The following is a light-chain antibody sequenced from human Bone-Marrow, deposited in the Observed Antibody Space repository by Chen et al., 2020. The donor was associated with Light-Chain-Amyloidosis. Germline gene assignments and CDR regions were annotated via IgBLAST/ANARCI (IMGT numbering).Light chain of an antibody. CDR3: GSYTTTNTLV. CDR1: NSDVGAHKY. V-gene: IGLV2-14*03. J-gene: IGLJ3*02. Sequence: QSALTQPASVSGSPGQSVTISCTGSNSDVGAHKYVSWYQQSPGKAPQLIIYDVSDRPSGLSYRFSGSKSGNTASLTIYGLQAEDEADYYCGSYTTTNTLVFGGGTKLTVL. CDR2: DVS.